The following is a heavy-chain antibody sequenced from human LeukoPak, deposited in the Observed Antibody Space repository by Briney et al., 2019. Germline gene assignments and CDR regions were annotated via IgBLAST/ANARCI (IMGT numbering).Heavy chain of an antibody. V-gene: IGHV3-33*01. CDR3: ARSVWRYCSSPSCYYFDY. CDR2: IWYDGSNK. D-gene: IGHD2-2*01. Sequence: PGGSLRLSCAASGFTFSSYGMHWVRQAPGKGLEWVAVIWYDGSNKYYADSVKGRFTFSRDNSKNTLYLQMNSLRAEDTAVYYCARSVWRYCSSPSCYYFDYWGQGTLVTVSS. CDR1: GFTFSSYG. J-gene: IGHJ4*02.